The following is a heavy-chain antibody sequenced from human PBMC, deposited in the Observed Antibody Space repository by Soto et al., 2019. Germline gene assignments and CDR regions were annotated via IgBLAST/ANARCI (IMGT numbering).Heavy chain of an antibody. Sequence: SETLSLTCTVSGGSISNYYWSWIRQPPGKGLEWIGYMYYSGSTNYNPSLKSRVTISVDTSKNQFSLKLRSVTAADTAVYYCARGHGHLHYYGSGSYYWGYYYYGMDVWGQGTTVTVS. CDR2: MYYSGST. J-gene: IGHJ6*02. CDR3: ARGHGHLHYYGSGSYYWGYYYYGMDV. CDR1: GGSISNYY. D-gene: IGHD3-10*01. V-gene: IGHV4-59*01.